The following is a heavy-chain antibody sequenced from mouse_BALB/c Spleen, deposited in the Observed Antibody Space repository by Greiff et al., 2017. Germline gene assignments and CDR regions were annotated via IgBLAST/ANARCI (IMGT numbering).Heavy chain of an antibody. J-gene: IGHJ3*01. V-gene: IGHV3-2*02. CDR2: ISYSGST. CDR1: GYSITSDYA. CDR3: AREAYYGQGFAY. Sequence: EVKLQESGPGLVKPSQSLSLTCTVTGYSITSDYAWNWIRQFPGNQLEWMGYISYSGSTSYNPSLKSRISITRDTSKNQFFLQLNSVTTEDTATYYCAREAYYGQGFAYWGQGTLVTVSA. D-gene: IGHD1-2*01.